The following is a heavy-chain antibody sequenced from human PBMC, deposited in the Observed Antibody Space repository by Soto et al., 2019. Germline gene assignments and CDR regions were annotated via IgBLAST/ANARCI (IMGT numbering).Heavy chain of an antibody. Sequence: QVQLQESGPGLVKPSETLSLTCTVSGGSISSYYWSWIRQPPGKGLEWIGYIYFTGSTNYNPSLKSRVTISVDPPKNPSSLQLSSVTAADTAVYYCARGSCSSASCYTGDCWGQGTLVTVSS. CDR3: ARGSCSSASCYTGDC. CDR2: IYFTGST. D-gene: IGHD2-2*02. CDR1: GGSISSYY. V-gene: IGHV4-59*01. J-gene: IGHJ4*02.